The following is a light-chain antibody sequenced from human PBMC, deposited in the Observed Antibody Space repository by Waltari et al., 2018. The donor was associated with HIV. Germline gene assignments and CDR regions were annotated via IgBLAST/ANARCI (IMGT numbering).Light chain of an antibody. CDR1: QAIGPS. J-gene: IGKJ1*01. V-gene: IGKV1-9*01. CDR3: QQLNSYPRT. Sequence: DVQLTQSPSFLSASVGDIVTITCRASQAIGPSLAWYQQKPGKAPNLLISAASTLQSGIPSRFSGDGSGTEFTLTISSLQAEDFATYYCQQLNSYPRTFGQGTKVDFK. CDR2: AAS.